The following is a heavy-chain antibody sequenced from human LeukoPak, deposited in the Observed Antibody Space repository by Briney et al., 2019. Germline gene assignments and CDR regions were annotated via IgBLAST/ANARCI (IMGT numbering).Heavy chain of an antibody. CDR1: GGSISSGDYY. CDR2: IYYSGST. D-gene: IGHD5-12*01. Sequence: SETLSLTCTVSGGSISSGDYYWSWIRQPPGKGLEWIGYIYYSGSTYYNPSLKSRVTISVDTSKNQFSLKLSSVTAADTAVYYCARDSGCDLILDVWGQGTTVTVSS. V-gene: IGHV4-30-4*01. J-gene: IGHJ6*02. CDR3: ARDSGCDLILDV.